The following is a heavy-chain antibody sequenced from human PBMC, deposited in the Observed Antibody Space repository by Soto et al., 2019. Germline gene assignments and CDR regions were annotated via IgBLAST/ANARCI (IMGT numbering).Heavy chain of an antibody. V-gene: IGHV3-23*01. J-gene: IGHJ4*02. CDR3: AKDPSVTMAPGPFDY. CDR2: ISGSGGST. D-gene: IGHD3-10*01. Sequence: GGSLRLSCAASGFTFSSYAMSWVRQAPGKGLEWVSAISGSGGSTYYADSVKGRFTISRDNSKNTLYLQMNSLRAEDTAVYYCAKDPSVTMAPGPFDYWGQGTLVTVSS. CDR1: GFTFSSYA.